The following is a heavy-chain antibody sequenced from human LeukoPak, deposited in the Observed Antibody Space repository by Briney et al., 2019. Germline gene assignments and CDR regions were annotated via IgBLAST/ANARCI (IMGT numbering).Heavy chain of an antibody. CDR2: MYVSGTT. CDR3: ARENYYENSGYSEGLDV. CDR1: GGSISNSY. J-gene: IGHJ6*02. V-gene: IGHV4-4*07. D-gene: IGHD3-22*01. Sequence: PSETLSLTCTVSGGSISNSYWSWIRQPAGKGLGWIGRMYVSGTTNYNPSLRSRVTMSVDTSKNQFSLRLSSVTAADTAVYYCARENYYENSGYSEGLDVWGQGTTVTVSS.